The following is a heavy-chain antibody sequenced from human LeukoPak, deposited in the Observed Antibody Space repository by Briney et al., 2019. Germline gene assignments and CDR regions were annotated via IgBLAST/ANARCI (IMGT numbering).Heavy chain of an antibody. CDR3: ARAPVDRYYYYYYGMDV. Sequence: SETLSLTCTVSGGSISSYYWSWIRQPPGKGLEWIGYNYYSGSTNYNPSLKSRVTISVDTSKNQFSLKLSSVTAADTAVYYCARAPVDRYYYYYYGMDVWGQGTTVTVSS. V-gene: IGHV4-59*01. J-gene: IGHJ6*02. CDR1: GGSISSYY. CDR2: NYYSGST.